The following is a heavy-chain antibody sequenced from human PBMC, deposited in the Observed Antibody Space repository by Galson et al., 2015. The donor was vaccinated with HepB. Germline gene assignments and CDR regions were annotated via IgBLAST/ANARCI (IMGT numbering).Heavy chain of an antibody. V-gene: IGHV1-46*03. CDR1: GYTFTSYY. J-gene: IGHJ4*02. Sequence: SVKVSCKASGYTFTSYYMHWVRQAPGQGLEWMGIINPSGGSTSYAQKFQGRVTMTRDTSTSTVYMELSSLRSEDTAVYYCARDPYSSSWYLGRARLDYWGQGTLVTVSS. CDR3: ARDPYSSSWYLGRARLDY. CDR2: INPSGGST. D-gene: IGHD6-13*01.